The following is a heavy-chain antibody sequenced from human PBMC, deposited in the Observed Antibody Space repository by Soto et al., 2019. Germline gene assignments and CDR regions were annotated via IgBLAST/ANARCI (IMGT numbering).Heavy chain of an antibody. CDR1: GFTFSSYS. Sequence: EVQLVESGGGLVQPGGSLRLSCAASGFTFSSYSMNWVRQAPGKGLEWVSYISSSSSTIYYAASVKGRFTISRDNAKNSLYLQMNSLRAEDTAVYYCARDLERVVVVAATLDYWGQGTLVTVSS. V-gene: IGHV3-48*01. CDR2: ISSSSSTI. D-gene: IGHD2-15*01. J-gene: IGHJ4*02. CDR3: ARDLERVVVVAATLDY.